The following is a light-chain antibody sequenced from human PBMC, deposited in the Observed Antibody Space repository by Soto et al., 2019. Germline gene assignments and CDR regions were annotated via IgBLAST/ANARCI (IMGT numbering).Light chain of an antibody. Sequence: SVLTQPPSVSAAPGQKVTISCSGSSSNNGKNYVSWYQQLPGTAPKLLIYENNKRPSGIPDRFSGSKSGTSATLGITGLQTGDEADYYCGTWDSSLSADGFGTGTKVTVL. V-gene: IGLV1-51*02. J-gene: IGLJ1*01. CDR2: ENN. CDR1: SSNNGKNY. CDR3: GTWDSSLSADG.